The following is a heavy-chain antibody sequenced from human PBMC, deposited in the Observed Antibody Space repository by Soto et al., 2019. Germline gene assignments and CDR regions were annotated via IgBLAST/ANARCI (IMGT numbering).Heavy chain of an antibody. CDR3: ARVAMATHFDY. Sequence: EVQLVESGGGLIQPGGSLRLSCAASGFTVSSNYMSWVRRAPGKGLEWVSVIYSGGSTYYADSVKGRFTISRDNSKNTLYLQMNSLRAEDTAVYYCARVAMATHFDYWGQGTLVTVSS. CDR1: GFTVSSNY. J-gene: IGHJ4*02. V-gene: IGHV3-53*01. CDR2: IYSGGST.